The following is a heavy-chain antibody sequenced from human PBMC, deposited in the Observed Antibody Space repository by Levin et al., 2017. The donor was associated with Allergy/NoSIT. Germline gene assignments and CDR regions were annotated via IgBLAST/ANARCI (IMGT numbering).Heavy chain of an antibody. J-gene: IGHJ4*02. CDR2: ICWDDDK. D-gene: IGHD4-23*01. CDR1: GFSLSPSGVG. Sequence: KASETLSLTCTFSGFSLSPSGVGVGWIRQPPGKALEWLALICWDDDKRYSPSLKSRLTITKDTSKNQVVLTMTNMDPVDTATYYCAHTLERGTHRWFDYWGQGTLVTVSS. CDR3: AHTLERGTHRWFDY. V-gene: IGHV2-5*02.